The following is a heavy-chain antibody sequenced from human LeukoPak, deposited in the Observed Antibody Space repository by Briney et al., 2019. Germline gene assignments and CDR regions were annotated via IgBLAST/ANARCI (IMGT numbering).Heavy chain of an antibody. V-gene: IGHV1-2*02. D-gene: IGHD3-22*01. CDR1: GYTFTGYY. Sequence: GASVKVSCKASGYTFTGYYMHWVRQAPGQGLEWMGWINPNSGGTNYAQKFQGRVTMTRDTSISTAYMELSRLRSDDTAVYYCALSYSSGYTSLGYFDYWGQGTLVTVSS. J-gene: IGHJ4*02. CDR3: ALSYSSGYTSLGYFDY. CDR2: INPNSGGT.